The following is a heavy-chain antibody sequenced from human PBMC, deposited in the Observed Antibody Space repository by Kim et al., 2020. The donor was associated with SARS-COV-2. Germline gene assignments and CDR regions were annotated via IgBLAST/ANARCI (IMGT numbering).Heavy chain of an antibody. J-gene: IGHJ5*02. CDR3: ARHQRFCTGGTCYWGWFDP. D-gene: IGHD2-15*01. CDR2: IYPGDSET. V-gene: IGHV5-51*01. Sequence: GESLKISCKASGYSFSNYWIGWVRQMHGKGLEWIGIIYPGDSETTYSPSFQGRVTISADRSISTAYLHFSSLKASDTAMYYCARHQRFCTGGTCYWGWFDPWGQGTLVTVSS. CDR1: GYSFSNYW.